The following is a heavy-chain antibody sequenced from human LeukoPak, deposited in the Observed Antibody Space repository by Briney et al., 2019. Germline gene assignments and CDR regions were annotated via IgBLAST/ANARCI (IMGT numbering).Heavy chain of an antibody. D-gene: IGHD3-10*01. Sequence: PGRSLRLSCAASGFTFSSYAMHWVRQAPGKGLEWVAVISYDGSNKYYADSVKGRFTISRDNSKNTLYLQMNSLRAEDTAVYYCARDGSGSYYHTFDYWGQGTLVTVSS. V-gene: IGHV3-30*04. CDR3: ARDGSGSYYHTFDY. CDR1: GFTFSSYA. CDR2: ISYDGSNK. J-gene: IGHJ4*02.